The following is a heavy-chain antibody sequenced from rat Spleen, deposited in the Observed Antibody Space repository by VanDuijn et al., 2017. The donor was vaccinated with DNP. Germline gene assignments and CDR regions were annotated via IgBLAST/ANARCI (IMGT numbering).Heavy chain of an antibody. CDR3: AKGPNYGGYSDYFDY. D-gene: IGHD1-11*01. CDR2: INKASNTI. CDR1: GFSFNDYW. Sequence: EVKLVESGGGLVQPGRSLQLSCAASGFSFNDYWMGWVRQAPGKGLEWIGQINKASNTINYTPSLEDKFTISRENAKNTLFLQMNKLGSEDTTIYYCAKGPNYGGYSDYFDYWGQGVMVTVSS. V-gene: IGHV4-2*01. J-gene: IGHJ2*01.